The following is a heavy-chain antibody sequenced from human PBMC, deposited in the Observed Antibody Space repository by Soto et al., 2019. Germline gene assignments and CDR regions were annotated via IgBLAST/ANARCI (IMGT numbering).Heavy chain of an antibody. CDR3: ARVGGGTKVTLHYFDN. Sequence: QGQLVQSGAEVKKPGSSVKVSCKASGDTFSSYAISWVRQAPGQRLEWMGGIIPIFGTTSYAQNFLGRATITADESTSTAYMELSSLRSEDTAVYYCARVGGGTKVTLHYFDNWCQGTLVTVSP. D-gene: IGHD4-17*01. V-gene: IGHV1-69*12. J-gene: IGHJ4*02. CDR2: IIPIFGTT. CDR1: GDTFSSYA.